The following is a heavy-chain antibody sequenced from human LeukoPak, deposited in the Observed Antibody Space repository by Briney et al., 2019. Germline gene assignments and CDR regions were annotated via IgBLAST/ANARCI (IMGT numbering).Heavy chain of an antibody. CDR2: ISGSGGGT. Sequence: PGGSLRLSCAASGFTFSSYAMSWVRQAPGKGLEWVSAISGSGGGTYYADSVKGRFTISRDNSKNTLYLQMNSLRAEDTAVYYCAKLRVGYCSSTSCRYNWFDPWGQGTLVTVSS. CDR3: AKLRVGYCSSTSCRYNWFDP. CDR1: GFTFSSYA. V-gene: IGHV3-23*01. D-gene: IGHD2-2*01. J-gene: IGHJ5*02.